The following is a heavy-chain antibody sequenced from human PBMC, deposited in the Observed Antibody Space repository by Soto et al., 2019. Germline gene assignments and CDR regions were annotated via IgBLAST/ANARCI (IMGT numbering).Heavy chain of an antibody. D-gene: IGHD2-2*01. CDR2: ISAYNGNT. Sequence: ASVKVSFKASGYSFTSYGISWVRQAPGQGLEWMGWISAYNGNTNYAQKLQGRVTMTTDTSTSTAYMELRSLRSDDTAVYYCARDIVYCRSTSCFNWFDPSGQGTLVTVSS. CDR1: GYSFTSYG. CDR3: ARDIVYCRSTSCFNWFDP. V-gene: IGHV1-18*01. J-gene: IGHJ5*02.